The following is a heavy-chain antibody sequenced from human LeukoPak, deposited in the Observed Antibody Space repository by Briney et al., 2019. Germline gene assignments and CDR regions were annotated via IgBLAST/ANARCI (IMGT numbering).Heavy chain of an antibody. J-gene: IGHJ5*02. V-gene: IGHV1-69*05. Sequence: SVKVSCKASGGTFSSYAISWVRQAPGQGLEWMGGIIPIFGTANYAQKFQGRVTITTDESTSTAYMELSSLRSEDTAVYYCARDTSCSGYSGWFDPWGQGTLVTVSS. CDR3: ARDTSCSGYSGWFDP. CDR2: IIPIFGTA. D-gene: IGHD3-22*01. CDR1: GGTFSSYA.